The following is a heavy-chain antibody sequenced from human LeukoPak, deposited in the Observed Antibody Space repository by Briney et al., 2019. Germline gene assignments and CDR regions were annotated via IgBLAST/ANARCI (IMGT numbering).Heavy chain of an antibody. D-gene: IGHD3-10*01. CDR2: IIPIFGTA. Sequence: SVKVSCKASGGTFSSYAISWVRQAPGQGLEWMGGIIPIFGTANYAQKFQGRVTITADESTSTAYMELSSLRSEDTAVYYCATDRPYYYGSGIFYFDYWGQGTLVTVSS. V-gene: IGHV1-69*13. J-gene: IGHJ4*02. CDR3: ATDRPYYYGSGIFYFDY. CDR1: GGTFSSYA.